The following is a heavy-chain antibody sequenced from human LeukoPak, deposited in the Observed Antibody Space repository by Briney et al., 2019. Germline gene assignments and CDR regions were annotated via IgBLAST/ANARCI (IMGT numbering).Heavy chain of an antibody. CDR1: GFTFSRYE. V-gene: IGHV3-30*02. J-gene: IGHJ4*02. D-gene: IGHD3-3*01. CDR3: ARDDIRGFL. CDR2: IRYDGSNK. Sequence: PGGSLRLSCEGSGFTFSRYEMNWVRQAPGKGLEWVAFIRYDGSNKYYADSVKGRFTISRDNSKNTLYLQMNSLRAEDTAVYYCARDDIRGFLWGQGTLVTASS.